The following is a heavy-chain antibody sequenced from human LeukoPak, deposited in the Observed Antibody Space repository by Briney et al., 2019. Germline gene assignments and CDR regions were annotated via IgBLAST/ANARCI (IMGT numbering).Heavy chain of an antibody. CDR2: ISGSGGST. Sequence: GGSLRLSCAASGFTFSSYAMSWVRQAPGKGLEWVSAISGSGGSTYYADSVKGRFTISRDNSKNTLYLQMNSLRAEDTAVYYCAKGGSQYSSSWYGALKLDYWGQGTLVTVSS. V-gene: IGHV3-23*01. CDR3: AKGGSQYSSSWYGALKLDY. D-gene: IGHD6-13*01. J-gene: IGHJ4*02. CDR1: GFTFSSYA.